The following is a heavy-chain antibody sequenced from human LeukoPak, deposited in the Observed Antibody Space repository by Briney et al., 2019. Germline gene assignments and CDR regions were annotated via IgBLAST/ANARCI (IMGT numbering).Heavy chain of an antibody. CDR2: IIPIFGTA. D-gene: IGHD3-22*01. J-gene: IGHJ4*02. V-gene: IGHV1-69*13. CDR3: ARIGWVYHYYDSSGYYDY. CDR1: GGTFSSYA. Sequence: GASVKVSCKASGGTFSSYAISWVRQAPGQGLEWMGGIIPIFGTANYAQKFQGRVTITADESTSTAYMELSSLRSEDTAVYYCARIGWVYHYYDSSGYYDYWGQGTLVTVSS.